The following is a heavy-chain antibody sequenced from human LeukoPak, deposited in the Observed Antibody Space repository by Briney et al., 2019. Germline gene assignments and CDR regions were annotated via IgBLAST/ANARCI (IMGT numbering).Heavy chain of an antibody. CDR2: TNPNNGTT. V-gene: IGHV1-2*02. CDR3: ARDPCSGTSCFDY. J-gene: IGHJ4*02. CDR1: GYTFTGYF. D-gene: IGHD2-2*01. Sequence: ASVKVSCKASGYTFTGYFLHWVRQAPGQGLEWMGWTNPNNGTTNYAQKFQGRVTMTRDTSISTVYMQLNSLRTDDTAVYFCARDPCSGTSCFDYWGQGTLVTVSS.